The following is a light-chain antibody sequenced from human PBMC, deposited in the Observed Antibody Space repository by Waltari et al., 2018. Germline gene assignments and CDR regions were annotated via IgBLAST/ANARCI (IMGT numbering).Light chain of an antibody. CDR2: AAS. V-gene: IGKV1-9*01. CDR1: QGISSY. J-gene: IGKJ1*01. CDR3: SPRT. Sequence: DIQLTQSPSFLSASVGDRVTITCRASQGISSYLAWYQQKPGKAPKLLISAASTLQSGVPSRFSGSGSGTQFTLTISSLQPEDFATYFNSPRTFGQGTKVEIK.